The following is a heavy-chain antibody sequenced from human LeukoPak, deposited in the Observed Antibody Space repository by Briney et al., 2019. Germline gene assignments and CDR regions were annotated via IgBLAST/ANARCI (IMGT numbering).Heavy chain of an antibody. D-gene: IGHD3-22*01. J-gene: IGHJ3*02. V-gene: IGHV4-59*01. Sequence: SETLSLTCSVSNVSISSSYWSWIRQPPGKGLEWIGYIYYSGSTHYNPSLKSRLTISVDKAKNQFSLKVNSVTAADTAVYYCAREENDSSGYYYFRTSHPSFDIWGQGTMVTVSS. CDR2: IYYSGST. CDR3: AREENDSSGYYYFRTSHPSFDI. CDR1: NVSISSSY.